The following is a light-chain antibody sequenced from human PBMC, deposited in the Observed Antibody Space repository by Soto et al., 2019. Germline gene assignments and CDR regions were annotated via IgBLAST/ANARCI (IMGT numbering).Light chain of an antibody. Sequence: EIVLTQSPGTLSLSPGERATLSCRASQSFSSSYLAWYQQKPGQAPGLLISGASTRATGIPDRFSGSGSGTDFTLTISRLEPEDFAVYYCQQYGTSSWTFGQGTMVEIK. CDR2: GAS. J-gene: IGKJ1*01. V-gene: IGKV3-20*01. CDR3: QQYGTSSWT. CDR1: QSFSSSY.